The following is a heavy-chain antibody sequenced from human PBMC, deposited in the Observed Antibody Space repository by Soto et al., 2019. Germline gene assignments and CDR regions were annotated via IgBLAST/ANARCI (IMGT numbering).Heavy chain of an antibody. V-gene: IGHV3-73*01. D-gene: IGHD6-13*01. CDR2: IRSKANNYAT. CDR3: TAADVGPGWFDP. CDR1: GFSFSGSP. J-gene: IGHJ5*02. Sequence: GGSLRLSCAASGFSFSGSPMYWVRQASGKGLEWVGRIRSKANNYATAYAASVKGRFTISRDDSKNTVYLQMNSLKTEDTAVYYCTAADVGPGWFDPWGQGTLVTVSS.